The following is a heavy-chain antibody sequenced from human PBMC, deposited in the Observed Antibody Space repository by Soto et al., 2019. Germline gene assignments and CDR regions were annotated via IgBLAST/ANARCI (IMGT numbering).Heavy chain of an antibody. V-gene: IGHV3-30-3*01. CDR3: AKGPYGDPDY. J-gene: IGHJ4*02. Sequence: PGGSLRLSCAASGFTFSDYPMHWVRQAPGKGLEWLAVISYDGSNKYYADSVKGRFTISRDNSKNTLYLQMNSLRAEDTALYYCAKGPYGDPDYWGQGTLVTVSS. CDR2: ISYDGSNK. D-gene: IGHD4-17*01. CDR1: GFTFSDYP.